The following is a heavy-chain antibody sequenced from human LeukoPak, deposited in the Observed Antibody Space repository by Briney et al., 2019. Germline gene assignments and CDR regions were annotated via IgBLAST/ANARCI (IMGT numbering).Heavy chain of an antibody. J-gene: IGHJ4*02. CDR1: GGSISSSSYY. D-gene: IGHD3-22*01. V-gene: IGHV4-39*01. CDR2: IYYSGST. CDR3: AKSYYDSSPDY. Sequence: SETLSLTCTVSGGSISSSSYYWGWIRQPPGKGLEWIGSIYYSGSTNYNPSLKSRFTISVETSKNQFSLKLNSVTAADTAVYFCAKSYYDSSPDYWGQGTLVTVSS.